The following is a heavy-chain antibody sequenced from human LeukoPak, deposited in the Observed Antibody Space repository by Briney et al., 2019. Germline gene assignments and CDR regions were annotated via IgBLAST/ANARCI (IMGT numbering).Heavy chain of an antibody. J-gene: IGHJ4*02. V-gene: IGHV1-8*01. CDR1: GYTFTSYD. CDR2: MNPNSGNT. D-gene: IGHD1-26*01. CDR3: ARGRRWELESAFDY. Sequence: GASVKVSCKASGYTFTSYDINWVRQATGQGLEWMGWMNPNSGNTGYAQKFQGRVTMTRNTSISTAYMELSSLRSEDTAVYYCARGRRWELESAFDYWGQGTLVTVSS.